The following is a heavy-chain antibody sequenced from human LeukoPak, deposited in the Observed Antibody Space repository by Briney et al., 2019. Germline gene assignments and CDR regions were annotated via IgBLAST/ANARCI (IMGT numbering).Heavy chain of an antibody. CDR1: GGSISSNY. Sequence: PSETLSLTCTVSGGSISSNYWSWIRQPPGKGLEWIGYIYYSGSTNYNPSLKSRVTISVDTSENQFSLKLSSVTAADTAVYYCARLATYYDILTGFTNTNWFDPWGQGTQVTVSS. J-gene: IGHJ5*02. V-gene: IGHV4-59*08. CDR3: ARLATYYDILTGFTNTNWFDP. D-gene: IGHD3-9*01. CDR2: IYYSGST.